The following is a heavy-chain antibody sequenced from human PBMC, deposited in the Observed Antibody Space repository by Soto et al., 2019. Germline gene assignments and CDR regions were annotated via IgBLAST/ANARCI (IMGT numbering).Heavy chain of an antibody. J-gene: IGHJ6*02. Sequence: SETLSLTCTVSGGSISSGGYYWSWIRQHPGKGLEWIGYIYYSGSTYYNPSLKSRVTISVDTSKNQFSLKLSSVTAADTAVYYCARDPRKDXTYYDFWSGHVSQGMDVWGQGTTVTVSS. CDR3: ARDPRKDXTYYDFWSGHVSQGMDV. CDR1: GGSISSGGYY. V-gene: IGHV4-31*03. CDR2: IYYSGST. D-gene: IGHD3-3*01.